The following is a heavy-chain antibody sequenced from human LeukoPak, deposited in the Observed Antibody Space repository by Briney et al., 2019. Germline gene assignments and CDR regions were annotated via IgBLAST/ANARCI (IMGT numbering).Heavy chain of an antibody. CDR2: IYYSGST. D-gene: IGHD3-22*01. Sequence: PSETLSLTCTVSGGSISSYYWSWIRQPPGKGLEWIGYIYYSGSTNYNPSLKSRVTISVDTSKNQFSLKLSSVTAADTAVYYCARGDYDSSGYYYDGATYWGQGTLVTVSS. V-gene: IGHV4-59*12. CDR3: ARGDYDSSGYYYDGATY. CDR1: GGSISSYY. J-gene: IGHJ4*02.